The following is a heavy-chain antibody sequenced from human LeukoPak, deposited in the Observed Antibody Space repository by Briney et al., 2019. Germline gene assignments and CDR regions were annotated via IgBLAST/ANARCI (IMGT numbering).Heavy chain of an antibody. CDR2: IYYSGST. Sequence: SETLSLTCTVSGGSISSYYWSWIRQPPGKGLEWIGYIYYSGSTNYNPSLKSRVTISVDTSRNQFSLKLSSVTAADTAVYFCARVQGGMDVWGQGTTVTVSS. J-gene: IGHJ6*02. CDR3: ARVQGGMDV. V-gene: IGHV4-59*01. CDR1: GGSISSYY.